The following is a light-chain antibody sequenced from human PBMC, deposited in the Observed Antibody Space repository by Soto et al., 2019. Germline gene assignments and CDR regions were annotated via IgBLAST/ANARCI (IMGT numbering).Light chain of an antibody. CDR2: EVR. Sequence: QSLLTHPASVSWSPGHSITISCTGTSSDVGGYNYVSWYQQHPGKAPKLMIYEVRNRPSGISNRFSGSKSGNTASLTISGLQAEEDADYYCTSYTSSSHYVFGTGTKVTVL. V-gene: IGLV2-14*01. CDR3: TSYTSSSHYV. CDR1: SSDVGGYNY. J-gene: IGLJ1*01.